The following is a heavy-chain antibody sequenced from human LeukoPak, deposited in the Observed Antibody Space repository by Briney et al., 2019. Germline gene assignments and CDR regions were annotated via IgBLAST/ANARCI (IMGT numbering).Heavy chain of an antibody. D-gene: IGHD3-22*01. Sequence: SGTLSLTCTASGGSISSYYWSWIRQPPGKGLEWIGYIYYSGSTNYNPSLKSRVTISVDTSKNQFSLKLSSVTAADTAVYYCARHFYPYYYDSSGYYWFHNAFDIWGQGTMVTVSS. V-gene: IGHV4-59*08. CDR1: GGSISSYY. CDR2: IYYSGST. J-gene: IGHJ3*02. CDR3: ARHFYPYYYDSSGYYWFHNAFDI.